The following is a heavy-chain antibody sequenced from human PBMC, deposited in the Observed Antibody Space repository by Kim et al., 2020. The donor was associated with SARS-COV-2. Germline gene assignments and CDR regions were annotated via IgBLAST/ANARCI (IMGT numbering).Heavy chain of an antibody. J-gene: IGHJ3*02. D-gene: IGHD3-22*01. CDR1: GFTFSSYA. V-gene: IGHV3-23*01. Sequence: GGSLRLSCEAYGFTFSSYAMSWVRQAPGKGLEWVSSISDSGDSTYFADSVEGRFTISRDNSKNTLYLQMNSLRADDTAVYYCAKGRISYYYNLSGYRDAFDIWGQGTLVAVSS. CDR3: AKGRISYYYNLSGYRDAFDI. CDR2: ISDSGDST.